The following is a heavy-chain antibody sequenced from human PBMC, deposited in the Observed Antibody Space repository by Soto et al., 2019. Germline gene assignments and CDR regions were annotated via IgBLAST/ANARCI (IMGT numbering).Heavy chain of an antibody. CDR2: IIPILGIA. CDR1: GGTFSSYT. CDR3: ARDGYCSSTSCHWYFDL. D-gene: IGHD2-2*01. Sequence: QVQLVQSGAEVKKPGSSVKVSCKASGGTFSSYTISWVRQAPGQGLEWMGRIIPILGIANYAQKFQGRVTITADKSTSTAYMERSSLRSEDTAVYYCARDGYCSSTSCHWYFDLWGRGTLVTVSS. J-gene: IGHJ2*01. V-gene: IGHV1-69*08.